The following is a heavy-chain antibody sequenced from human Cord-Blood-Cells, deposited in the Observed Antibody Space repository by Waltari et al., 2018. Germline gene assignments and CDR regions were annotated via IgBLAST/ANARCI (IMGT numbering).Heavy chain of an antibody. CDR3: ARESSSWYNYYYYYGMDV. D-gene: IGHD6-13*01. CDR2: IYHSGST. Sequence: QVQLQESGPGLVKPSGTLSLTCAVSGGSISSSNWWGWVRQPPGTGLEGIGEIYHSGSTNYNPSLKSRVTISVDKSKNQFSLKLSSVTAADTAVYYCARESSSWYNYYYYYGMDVWGQGTTVTVSS. CDR1: GGSISSSNW. V-gene: IGHV4-4*02. J-gene: IGHJ6*02.